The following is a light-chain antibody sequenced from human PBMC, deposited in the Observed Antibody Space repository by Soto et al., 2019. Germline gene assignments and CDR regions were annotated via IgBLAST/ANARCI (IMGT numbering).Light chain of an antibody. V-gene: IGLV1-47*01. CDR2: RNN. CDR1: TSNIGINY. J-gene: IGLJ3*02. CDR3: AAWDDSLSGWV. Sequence: QSVLTQSPSAPGTPGQRVTISCSGSTSNIGINYIYWYQQLPGTAPKLLLYRNNQRPSGVPDRFSGSKSGTSASLAISGLRPEDEADYYCAAWDDSLSGWVFGGGTQLTVL.